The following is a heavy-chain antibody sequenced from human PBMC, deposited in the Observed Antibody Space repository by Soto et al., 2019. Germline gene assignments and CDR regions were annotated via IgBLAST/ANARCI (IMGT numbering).Heavy chain of an antibody. D-gene: IGHD5-12*01. J-gene: IGHJ3*01. Sequence: QVQLVESGGGVVQPGRSRRMSCEAAGFIFRTYAMHWVRQAPGKGLEWVAVISYDGSNRYYADSVKGRFTISRDNSNNTLYLQMNSLRAEDTSVYYFAREYGIGGSSFDFWGQGTMVTVSS. CDR1: GFIFRTYA. CDR3: AREYGIGGSSFDF. V-gene: IGHV3-30-3*01. CDR2: ISYDGSNR.